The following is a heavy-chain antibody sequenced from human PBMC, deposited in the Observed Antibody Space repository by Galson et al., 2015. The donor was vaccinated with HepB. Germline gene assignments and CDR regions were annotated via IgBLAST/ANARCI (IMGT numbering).Heavy chain of an antibody. CDR1: GFTFSSYS. CDR2: ISSSSSYI. CDR3: ARDLGRLERQTPGY. Sequence: SLRLSCAASGFTFSSYSMNWVRQAPGKGLEWVSSISSSSSYIYYADSVKGRFTISRDNAKNSLYLQMNSLRAEDTAVYYCARDLGRLERQTPGYWGQGTLVTVSS. V-gene: IGHV3-21*01. J-gene: IGHJ1*01. D-gene: IGHD1-1*01.